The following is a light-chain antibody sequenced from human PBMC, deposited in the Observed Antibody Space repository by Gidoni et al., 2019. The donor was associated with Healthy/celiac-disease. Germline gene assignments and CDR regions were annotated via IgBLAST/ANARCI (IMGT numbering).Light chain of an antibody. CDR1: QSVSSY. CDR2: DAS. J-gene: IGKJ1*01. V-gene: IGKV3-11*01. Sequence: EIVLTQSPATLSLSPGERATRPCRASQSVSSYLACYQQKPGQAPRLLIYDASNRATGIPTRFSGGGSGPDFTLTISSLEPEGFAVYCCQQLSNWPRTFGQGTKVDIK. CDR3: QQLSNWPRT.